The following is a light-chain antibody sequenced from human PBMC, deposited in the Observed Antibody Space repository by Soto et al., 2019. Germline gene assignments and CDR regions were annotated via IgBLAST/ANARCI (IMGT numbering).Light chain of an antibody. V-gene: IGKV1-5*01. Sequence: DIQMTQSPSTLSASVGDRVTITCRASQSISILLAWYQQKPGKAPKLLIYDASSLESGVPSRFSGSGSGTEFTLTISSLQPDDFATYYCQHDNTYSQTFGQGTNVDIK. CDR3: QHDNTYSQT. J-gene: IGKJ1*01. CDR2: DAS. CDR1: QSISIL.